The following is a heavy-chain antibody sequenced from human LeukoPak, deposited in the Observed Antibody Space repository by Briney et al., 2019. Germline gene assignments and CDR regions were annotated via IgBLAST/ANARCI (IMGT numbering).Heavy chain of an antibody. Sequence: SETLSLTCAVSGYSISSGYYWGCIRQPPGEGLEWIGSIYHSGSTYYNPSLKSRVTISVDTYKNQFSLKLSSVNAADTAVYYCASIFGVVRFDYWGQGTLVTVSS. J-gene: IGHJ4*02. CDR3: ASIFGVVRFDY. CDR1: GYSISSGYY. D-gene: IGHD3-3*01. CDR2: IYHSGST. V-gene: IGHV4-38-2*01.